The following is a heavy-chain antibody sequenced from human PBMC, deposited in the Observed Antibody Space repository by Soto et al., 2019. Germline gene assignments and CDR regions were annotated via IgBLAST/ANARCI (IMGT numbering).Heavy chain of an antibody. CDR1: GFTFSSCW. Sequence: GGSLRLSCAASGFTFSSCWMNWVRQAPGEGLVWVARINRDGGTTTHADSVKGRFTISRDVSKNTLYLQMNSLRAEDTAIYYCAKERSSGYYFFDNWGQGTLVTVSS. CDR2: INRDGGTT. CDR3: AKERSSGYYFFDN. V-gene: IGHV3-74*03. J-gene: IGHJ4*02. D-gene: IGHD5-12*01.